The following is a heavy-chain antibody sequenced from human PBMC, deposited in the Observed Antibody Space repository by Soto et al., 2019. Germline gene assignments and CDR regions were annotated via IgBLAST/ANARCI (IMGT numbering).Heavy chain of an antibody. CDR2: IYYSGST. Sequence: QVQLQESGPGLVKPSQTLSLTCTVSGGSISSGDYYWSWIRQPPGKGLEWIGYIYYSGSTYYNPSLQSRVTISVDTSKNQFSLKLSSVTAADTAVYYCARYIRDYGDRNWFDPWGQGTLVTVSS. CDR3: ARYIRDYGDRNWFDP. CDR1: GGSISSGDYY. D-gene: IGHD4-17*01. V-gene: IGHV4-30-4*01. J-gene: IGHJ5*02.